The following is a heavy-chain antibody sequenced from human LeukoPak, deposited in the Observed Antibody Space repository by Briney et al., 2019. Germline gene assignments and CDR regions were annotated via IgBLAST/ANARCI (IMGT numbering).Heavy chain of an antibody. CDR2: IGGSGGST. CDR1: GFTFSSYA. V-gene: IGHV3-23*01. Sequence: GGSLRLSCAASGFTFSSYAMSWVRQAPGKGLEWVSAIGGSGGSTYYADSVKGRFTISRDNSKNTLYLQMNSLRAEDTAVYYCAKDRGPRAYDPGLPIATPDYWGQGTLVTVSS. D-gene: IGHD6-13*01. CDR3: AKDRGPRAYDPGLPIATPDY. J-gene: IGHJ4*02.